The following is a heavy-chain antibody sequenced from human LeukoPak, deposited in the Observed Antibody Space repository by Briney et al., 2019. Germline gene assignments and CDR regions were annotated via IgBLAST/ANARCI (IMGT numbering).Heavy chain of an antibody. CDR2: INPNSGGT. CDR1: GYRFAGYY. CDR3: ARDRRGYYDSGSYYPLI. D-gene: IGHD3-10*01. V-gene: IGHV1-2*02. J-gene: IGHJ4*02. Sequence: ASVKVSCKASGYRFAGYYIHWARQAPGQGLEWMGWINPNSGGTNYAQKFQGRVTMTRDTSVSTAYMEVSRLRSDDTAVYFCARDRRGYYDSGSYYPLIWGQGTLVTVSS.